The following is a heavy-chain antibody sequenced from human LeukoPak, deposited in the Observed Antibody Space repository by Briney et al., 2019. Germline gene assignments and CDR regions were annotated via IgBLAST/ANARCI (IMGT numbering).Heavy chain of an antibody. CDR2: ISSGGSTI. D-gene: IGHD3-3*01. V-gene: IGHV3-11*04. CDR3: AKGSSGDFDY. J-gene: IGHJ4*02. CDR1: GFTFSDYY. Sequence: GGSLRLSCAASGFTFSDYYMSWIRQAPGKGLEWVSYISSGGSTIYYADSVKGRFTISRGNSKNTLYLQMNSLRAEDTAVYYCAKGSSGDFDYWGQGTLVTVSS.